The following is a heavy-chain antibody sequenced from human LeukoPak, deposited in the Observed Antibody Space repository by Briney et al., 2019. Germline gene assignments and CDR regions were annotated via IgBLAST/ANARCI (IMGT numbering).Heavy chain of an antibody. CDR2: INPNSGGT. CDR1: GYTFTGYY. CDR3: ARESTIFGVVIILFDY. V-gene: IGHV1-2*06. D-gene: IGHD3-3*01. Sequence: GASVKVSCKASGYTFTGYYMHWVRQAPGQGLEWMGRINPNSGGTNYAQKFQGRVTMTRDTSISTAYMELSRLRSDDTAVYYCARESTIFGVVIILFDYWGQGTLVTVSS. J-gene: IGHJ4*02.